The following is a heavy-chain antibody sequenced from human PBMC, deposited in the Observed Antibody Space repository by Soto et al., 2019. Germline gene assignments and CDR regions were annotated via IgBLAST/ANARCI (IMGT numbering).Heavy chain of an antibody. CDR2: IYHSGST. D-gene: IGHD6-19*01. Sequence: SETLSLTCAVSGYSISSGYYWGWIRQPPGKGLEWIGSIYHSGSTYYNPSLKSRVTISVDTSKNQFSLKLSSVTAADTAVYYCARDDSSGWFYYYYGMDVWGQGTTVTVSS. V-gene: IGHV4-38-2*02. CDR3: ARDDSSGWFYYYYGMDV. CDR1: GYSISSGYY. J-gene: IGHJ6*02.